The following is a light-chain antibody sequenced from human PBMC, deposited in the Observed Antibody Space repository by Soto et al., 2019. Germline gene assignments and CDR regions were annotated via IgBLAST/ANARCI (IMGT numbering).Light chain of an antibody. CDR1: QSVSSY. CDR3: QQRSNWLFT. V-gene: IGKV3-11*01. CDR2: DAA. Sequence: EIVLTQSPATLSLSPGERATLSCRASQSVSSYLAWYQQKPGQAPRLLIYDAANRATGIPARVSGSGSGTDFTLTISSLEPEEFAVYYCQQRSNWLFTFGPGTKVDIK. J-gene: IGKJ3*01.